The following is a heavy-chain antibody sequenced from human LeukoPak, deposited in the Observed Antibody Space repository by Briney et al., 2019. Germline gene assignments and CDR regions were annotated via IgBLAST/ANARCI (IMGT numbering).Heavy chain of an antibody. V-gene: IGHV3-48*03. CDR1: GFTFSTYE. J-gene: IGHJ3*02. Sequence: GGSLRLSCAASGFTFSTYEMNWVRQAPGKGLEWVSFISTSGSTIYYADSVKGRFTISRDNAKNSLSLQMNSLRAEDTAVYYCATDGIGTYGQGTFDTWGQGTMVTVSS. CDR2: ISTSGSTI. CDR3: ATDGIGTYGQGTFDT. D-gene: IGHD1-26*01.